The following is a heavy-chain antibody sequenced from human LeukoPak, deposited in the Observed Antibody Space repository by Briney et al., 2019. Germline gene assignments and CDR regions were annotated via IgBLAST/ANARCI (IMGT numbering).Heavy chain of an antibody. V-gene: IGHV3-53*05. J-gene: IGHJ5*02. D-gene: IGHD3-22*01. CDR2: IYSGGST. CDR1: GFTVSSNY. CDR3: ARGSGYYPGWFDP. Sequence: GGSLRLSCAASGFTVSSNYMSWVRQAPGKGLEWVSVIYSGGSTYYADSVKGRFTISRDNSKNTLYLQMNSLRAEDTAVYYCARGSGYYPGWFDPWGQGTLVTVSS.